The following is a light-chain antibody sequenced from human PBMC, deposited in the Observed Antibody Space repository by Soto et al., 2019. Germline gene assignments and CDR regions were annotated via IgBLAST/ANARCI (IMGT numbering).Light chain of an antibody. V-gene: IGKV1-5*03. CDR3: QQYYGSPYT. J-gene: IGKJ2*01. Sequence: DIQLTQSPSTLSASVGDRVTITCRASQSFNIWLAWYQQKPGKAPKLLMYKASSLEGGVPSTFSGSGSGTEFTLTISSLQPDDFATYYCQQYYGSPYTFGQGTKLEI. CDR1: QSFNIW. CDR2: KAS.